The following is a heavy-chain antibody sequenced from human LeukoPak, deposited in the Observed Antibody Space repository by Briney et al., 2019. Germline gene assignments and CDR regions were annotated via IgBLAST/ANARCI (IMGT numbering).Heavy chain of an antibody. CDR1: GYTFTSYA. Sequence: ASVKVSCKASGYTFTSYAMNWVRQAPGQGLEWMGWINTNTGNPTYAQGFTGRFVFSLDTSVSTAYLQMNSLRAEDTAVYCCAKDRSKGSYGDEFDFWGQGTLVTVSS. D-gene: IGHD1-26*01. V-gene: IGHV7-4-1*02. CDR3: AKDRSKGSYGDEFDF. J-gene: IGHJ4*02. CDR2: INTNTGNP.